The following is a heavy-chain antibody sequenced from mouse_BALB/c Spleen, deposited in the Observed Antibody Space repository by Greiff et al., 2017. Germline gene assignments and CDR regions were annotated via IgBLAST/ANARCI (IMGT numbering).Heavy chain of an antibody. Sequence: QVQLQQSGPGLVAPSQSLSITCTVSGFSLTGYGVNWVRQPPGKGLEWLGMIWGDGSTDYNSALKSRLSISKDNSKSQVFLKMNSLQTDDTARYYCARDMDARSAWFAYWGQGTLVTVSA. D-gene: IGHD1-1*02. J-gene: IGHJ3*01. CDR3: ARDMDARSAWFAY. CDR1: GFSLTGYG. V-gene: IGHV2-6-7*01. CDR2: IWGDGST.